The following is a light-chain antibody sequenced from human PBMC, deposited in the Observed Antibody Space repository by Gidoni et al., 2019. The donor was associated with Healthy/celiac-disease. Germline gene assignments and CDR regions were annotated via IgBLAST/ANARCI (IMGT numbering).Light chain of an antibody. CDR3: QQYNNWPPYT. J-gene: IGKJ2*01. CDR2: GAS. CDR1: QSVSNN. V-gene: IGKV3-15*01. Sequence: EIVMTQSPATLSVSPGERATLSCTASQSVSNNLAWNQQKPGQAPRLLIYGASTTATGIPARFSGSGSGTEFTLTISSLQSEDFAVYYCQQYNNWPPYTFGQGTKLEIK.